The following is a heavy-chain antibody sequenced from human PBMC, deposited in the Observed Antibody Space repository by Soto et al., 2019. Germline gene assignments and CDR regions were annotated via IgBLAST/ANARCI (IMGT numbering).Heavy chain of an antibody. CDR1: GYTFTGYY. Sequence: ASVKVSCKASGYTFTGYYMHWVRQAPGQGLEWMGWINPNSGGTNYAQKFQGRVTMTRDTSISTAYMELSRLRSDDTAVYYCARGDLGYYYDSSGYTFVDFWGQGTLVTLSS. CDR3: ARGDLGYYYDSSGYTFVDF. CDR2: INPNSGGT. D-gene: IGHD3-22*01. J-gene: IGHJ4*02. V-gene: IGHV1-2*02.